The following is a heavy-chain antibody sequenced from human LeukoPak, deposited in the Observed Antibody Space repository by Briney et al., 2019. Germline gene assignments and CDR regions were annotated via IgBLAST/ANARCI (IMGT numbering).Heavy chain of an antibody. J-gene: IGHJ4*02. CDR3: ARLAVAGLRKEFDY. V-gene: IGHV4-34*01. D-gene: IGHD6-19*01. Sequence: PSETLSLTCAVFGGFFNGYYWSWIRQPPGKGLEWIGEINHSGSTNYNPSLKSRVTISVDTSESQFSLNLNSVTAADTAMYYCARLAVAGLRKEFDYWGQGTLVTVSS. CDR2: INHSGST. CDR1: GGFFNGYY.